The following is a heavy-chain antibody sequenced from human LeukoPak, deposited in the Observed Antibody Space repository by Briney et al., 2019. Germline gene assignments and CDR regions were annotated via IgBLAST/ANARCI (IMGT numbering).Heavy chain of an antibody. CDR2: ISGSGGST. V-gene: IGHV3-23*01. Sequence: GGSLRLSCAASGFTFSSCAMSWVRQAPGKGLEWVSAISGSGGSTCYADSVKGRFTISRDNSKNTLYLQMNSLRAEDTAVYYCARAPGGSYLDYWGQGTLVTVSS. D-gene: IGHD1-26*01. J-gene: IGHJ4*02. CDR3: ARAPGGSYLDY. CDR1: GFTFSSCA.